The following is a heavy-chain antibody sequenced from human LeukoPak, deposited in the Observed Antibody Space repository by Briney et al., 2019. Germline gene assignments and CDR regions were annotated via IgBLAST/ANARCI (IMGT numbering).Heavy chain of an antibody. J-gene: IGHJ3*02. CDR3: ATGVSGIVVVPAATPALDAFDI. V-gene: IGHV1-24*01. CDR1: GYTLTELS. Sequence: GASVKVSCKVSGYTLTELSMHWVRQAPGKGLEWMGGFDPEDGETIYAQKFQGRVTMTEATSTDTAYMELSSLRSEDTAVYYCATGVSGIVVVPAATPALDAFDIWGQGTMVTVSS. CDR2: FDPEDGET. D-gene: IGHD2-2*01.